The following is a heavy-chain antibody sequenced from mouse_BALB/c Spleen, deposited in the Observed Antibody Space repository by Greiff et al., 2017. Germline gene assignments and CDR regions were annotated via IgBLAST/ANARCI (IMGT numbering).Heavy chain of an antibody. Sequence: QVQLQQSGAELVRPGSSVKISCKASGYAFSSYWMNWVKQRPGQGLEWIGRIAPGSGSTYYNEMFKGKATLTVDTSSSTAYIQLSSLSSEDSAVYFCARSGTKGYFDVWGAGTTVTVSS. D-gene: IGHD4-1*01. J-gene: IGHJ1*01. CDR1: GYAFSSYW. V-gene: IGHV1-80*01. CDR3: ARSGTKGYFDV. CDR2: IAPGSGST.